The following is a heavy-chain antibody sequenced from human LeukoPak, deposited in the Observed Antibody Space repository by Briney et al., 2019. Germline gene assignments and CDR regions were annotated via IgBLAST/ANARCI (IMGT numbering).Heavy chain of an antibody. V-gene: IGHV4-59*01. J-gene: IGHJ4*02. CDR3: ARVGYSSDFDY. D-gene: IGHD5-18*01. CDR1: GASIRGFY. Sequence: SETLSLTCSVSGASIRGFYWSWIRQPPGKGLEWIGYIYYSGDTTYNPSLKSRVTILVDTSKSQFSLRPTSVTPADTAVYYCARVGYSSDFDYWGQGTLVTVSS. CDR2: IYYSGDT.